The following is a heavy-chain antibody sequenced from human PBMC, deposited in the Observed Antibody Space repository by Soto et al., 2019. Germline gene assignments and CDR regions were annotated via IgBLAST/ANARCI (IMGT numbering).Heavy chain of an antibody. CDR3: AKVSRKGSAIDFDY. Sequence: QVQLVQSGAELKKPGASVKVSCKASGYTFSNYDMNWVRQATGQGPEWIGWVNPNNGDTGYAQKFQGRVTPTTDISKTTAYMELTSLRSEDTAIYYCAKVSRKGSAIDFDYWGQGTLITVSS. J-gene: IGHJ4*02. CDR1: GYTFSNYD. CDR2: VNPNNGDT. D-gene: IGHD3-10*01. V-gene: IGHV1-8*01.